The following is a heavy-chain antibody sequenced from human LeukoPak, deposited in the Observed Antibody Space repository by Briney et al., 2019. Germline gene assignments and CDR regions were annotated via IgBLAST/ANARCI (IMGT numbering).Heavy chain of an antibody. D-gene: IGHD5-24*01. J-gene: IGHJ4*02. CDR3: TRDRVDGYNYVDL. CDR1: GGSINNYY. Sequence: PSETLSLTCTVSGGSINNYYWSWIRQSPGQGLEWVGYISYSGSTDYNPSLKRRVTMSVYPSKNQLSLNLNAVTPAETPMYYCTRDRVDGYNYVDLWGQGAMVTVSS. CDR2: ISYSGST. V-gene: IGHV4-59*01.